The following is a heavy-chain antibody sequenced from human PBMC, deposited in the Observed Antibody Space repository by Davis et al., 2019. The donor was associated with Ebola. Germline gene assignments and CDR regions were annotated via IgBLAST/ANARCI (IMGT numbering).Heavy chain of an antibody. V-gene: IGHV4-61*02. Sequence: PSETLSLTCTVSGGSISSGSYYWSWIRQPAGKGLEWIGRIYTSGSTNYNPSLKSRVTMSVDTSKNQFSLKLSSVTAADTAVYYCAREGSSSSGGGYYYYYMDVWGKGTTVTVSS. CDR1: GGSISSGSYY. CDR2: IYTSGST. CDR3: AREGSSSSGGGYYYYYMDV. J-gene: IGHJ6*03. D-gene: IGHD6-6*01.